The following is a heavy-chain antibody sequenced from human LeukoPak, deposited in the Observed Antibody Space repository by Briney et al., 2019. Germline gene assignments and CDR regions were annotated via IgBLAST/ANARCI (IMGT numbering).Heavy chain of an antibody. D-gene: IGHD3-10*01. CDR3: ARGRSSMVRGYYYYYMDV. J-gene: IGHJ6*03. Sequence: PSETLSLTCTVSAGSISSYYWSWIRQPPGKGLEWIGYIYYSGSTNYNPSLKSRVTISVDTSKNQFSLKLSSVTAADTAVYYCARGRSSMVRGYYYYYMDVWGKGTTVTISS. CDR1: AGSISSYY. CDR2: IYYSGST. V-gene: IGHV4-59*01.